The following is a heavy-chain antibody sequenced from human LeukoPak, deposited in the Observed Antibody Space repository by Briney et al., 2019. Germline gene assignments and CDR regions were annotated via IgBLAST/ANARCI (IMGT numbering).Heavy chain of an antibody. J-gene: IGHJ6*02. CDR1: GGSISSYY. Sequence: SETLSLTCTVSGGSISSYYWSWIRQPPGKGLEWIGEINHSGSTNYNPSLKSRVTISVDTSKNQFSLKLSSVTAADTAVYYCARSGSSPGYGMDVWGQGTTVTVSS. V-gene: IGHV4-34*01. D-gene: IGHD6-13*01. CDR2: INHSGST. CDR3: ARSGSSPGYGMDV.